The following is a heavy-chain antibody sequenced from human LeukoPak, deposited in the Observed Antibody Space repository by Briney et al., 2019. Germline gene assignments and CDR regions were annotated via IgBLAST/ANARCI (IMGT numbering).Heavy chain of an antibody. D-gene: IGHD3-22*01. V-gene: IGHV1-69*04. CDR2: IIPIFGIA. Sequence: ASVKVSCKASGGTFSSYAISWVRQAPGQGLEWMGRIIPIFGIANYAQKFQGRATITADKSTSTAYMELSSLRSEDTAVYYCARVDYDSSGYYDYWGQGTLVTVSS. CDR1: GGTFSSYA. J-gene: IGHJ4*02. CDR3: ARVDYDSSGYYDY.